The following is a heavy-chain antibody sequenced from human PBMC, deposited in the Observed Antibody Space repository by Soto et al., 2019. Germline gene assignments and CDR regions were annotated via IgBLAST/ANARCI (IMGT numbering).Heavy chain of an antibody. CDR3: AKTPIVGANSWFDP. V-gene: IGHV1-8*01. CDR1: GYTFTSYD. Sequence: GASVKVSCKASGYTFTSYDINWVRQATGQGLEWMGWMNPNSGNTGYAQKFQGRVTMTRNTSISTAYMELSSLRSEDMAVYYCAKTPIVGANSWFDPWGQGTLVTVSS. CDR2: MNPNSGNT. D-gene: IGHD1-26*01. J-gene: IGHJ5*02.